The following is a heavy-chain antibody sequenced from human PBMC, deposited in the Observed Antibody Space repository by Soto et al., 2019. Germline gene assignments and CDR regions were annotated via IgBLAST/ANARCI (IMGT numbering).Heavy chain of an antibody. Sequence: QVQLQQWGAGLLKPSETLSLTCAVYGGSFSGYYWSWIRQPPGKGLEWIGEINHSGSTNYNPSLKSRVTISVDTSKNQFSLKLSSVTAADTAVYYCARGFMTTVIFGYYYYYKEVWVKGTTVTVSS. CDR3: ARGFMTTVIFGYYYYYKEV. V-gene: IGHV4-34*01. J-gene: IGHJ6*03. CDR2: INHSGST. D-gene: IGHD4-4*01. CDR1: GGSFSGYY.